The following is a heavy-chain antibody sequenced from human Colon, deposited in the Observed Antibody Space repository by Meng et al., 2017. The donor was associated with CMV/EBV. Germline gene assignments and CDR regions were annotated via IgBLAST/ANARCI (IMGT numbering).Heavy chain of an antibody. D-gene: IGHD1-1*01. V-gene: IGHV3-30*04. J-gene: IGHJ6*02. CDR2: ISSDGRNK. CDR3: ARVSQRNNRNDPGRGMDV. CDR1: GFTFTDYA. Sequence: GSLKISCAASGFTFTDYAIYWVRQAPGKGLECVAVISSDGRNKYYADSVQGRFTISRDNSKNTLFLQMSSLRGEDTAVYYCARVSQRNNRNDPGRGMDVWGQGTTVTVSS.